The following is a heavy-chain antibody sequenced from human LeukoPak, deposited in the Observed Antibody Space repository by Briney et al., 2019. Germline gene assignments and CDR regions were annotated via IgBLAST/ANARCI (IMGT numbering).Heavy chain of an antibody. Sequence: PSETLSLTCAVYGGSFSGYYWSWIRHPPGKGLEWIGEINHSGSTNYNPSLKRRVTISVDTSKNQFYLKLSSVTAADTAVYYCARVFPPTGGDSRRYFDYWGQGTLVTVSS. V-gene: IGHV4-34*01. CDR3: ARVFPPTGGDSRRYFDY. CDR2: INHSGST. CDR1: GGSFSGYY. D-gene: IGHD2-21*02. J-gene: IGHJ4*02.